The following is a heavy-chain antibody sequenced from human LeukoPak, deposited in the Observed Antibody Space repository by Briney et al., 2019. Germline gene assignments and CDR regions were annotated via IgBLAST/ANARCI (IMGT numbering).Heavy chain of an antibody. J-gene: IGHJ4*02. V-gene: IGHV3-48*04. CDR3: VRDTRDY. Sequence: PGGSLRLSCAASGFTFSSYWMNWVRQAPGKGLEWIAYITTTGDRIQYADSVKGRFTISRDNTKNSLYLQLNNLRADDTALYYCVRDTRDYWGQGTLVTVSS. CDR2: ITTTGDRI. CDR1: GFTFSSYW. D-gene: IGHD1-26*01.